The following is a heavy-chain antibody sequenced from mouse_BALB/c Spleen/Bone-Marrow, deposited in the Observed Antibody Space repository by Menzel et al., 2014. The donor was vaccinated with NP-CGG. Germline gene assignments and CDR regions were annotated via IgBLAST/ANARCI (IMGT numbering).Heavy chain of an antibody. Sequence: QVQLQQSGAELVKPGASVKLSCKASGYTFTSYWMHWVKQRPGQGLEWIGEIDPSDSYTNYNQKFKGKATLTVDKSSSTAYMQLSSLTSEDSAVYFYAGWLLRYYAMDDWGQGTSVTVSS. CDR1: GYTFTSYW. CDR3: AGWLLRYYAMDD. J-gene: IGHJ4*01. V-gene: IGHV1-69*02. CDR2: IDPSDSYT. D-gene: IGHD2-3*01.